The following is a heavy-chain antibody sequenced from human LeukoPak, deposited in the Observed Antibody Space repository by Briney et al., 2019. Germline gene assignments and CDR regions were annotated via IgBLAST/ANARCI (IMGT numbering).Heavy chain of an antibody. CDR3: AKLPRYDFWSGYYTDPYYFDY. V-gene: IGHV3-23*01. J-gene: IGHJ4*02. Sequence: PGGSLRLSCAASGFTFSSYAMSWVRQAPGKGLEWVSAISGSGGSTYYADSVKGRFTISRDNSKNTLYLQMNSLRAEDTAVYYCAKLPRYDFWSGYYTDPYYFDYWGQGTLVTVSS. CDR2: ISGSGGST. D-gene: IGHD3-3*01. CDR1: GFTFSSYA.